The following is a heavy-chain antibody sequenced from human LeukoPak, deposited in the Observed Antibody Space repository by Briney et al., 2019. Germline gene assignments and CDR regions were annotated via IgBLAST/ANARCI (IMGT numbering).Heavy chain of an antibody. D-gene: IGHD1-26*01. CDR2: ISSSSYI. J-gene: IGHJ4*02. CDR3: ARVDWEFDY. CDR1: GFTFSNYS. Sequence: GGSLRLSCAASGFTFSNYSMDWVRQAPGKGLEWVSYISSSSYIYYADSVKGRFTISRDNAKNSLYLQMNSLRAEDTAVYYCARVDWEFDYWGQGTLVTVSS. V-gene: IGHV3-21*05.